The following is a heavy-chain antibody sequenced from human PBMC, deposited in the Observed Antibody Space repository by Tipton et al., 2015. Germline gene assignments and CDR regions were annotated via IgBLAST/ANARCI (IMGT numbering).Heavy chain of an antibody. CDR1: SDSISKYY. CDR2: TYYSGNT. CDR3: ARGLLLWFGMSDY. D-gene: IGHD3-10*01. V-gene: IGHV4-59*08. Sequence: TLSLTCSVSSDSISKYYWSWIRRPPGKGLEWIGYTYYSGNTKYNPSLKSRVTISVDTSKNQFSLKLNSVTAADTAVYYCARGLLLWFGMSDYWGQGTLVTVSS. J-gene: IGHJ4*02.